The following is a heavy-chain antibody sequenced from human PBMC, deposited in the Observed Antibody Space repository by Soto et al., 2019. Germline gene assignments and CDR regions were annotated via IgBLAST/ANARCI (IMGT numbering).Heavy chain of an antibody. Sequence: GGSLRLSCATSGFIFSSYGVHWVRQAPGKGLEWVAIIWHDGNNKYYADSVRGRFIISRDNSKNRLYLQMNSLRAEDTAVYYCASDLVGASDSYGLDVWGQGTPVTVSS. V-gene: IGHV3-33*08. CDR3: ASDLVGASDSYGLDV. CDR2: IWHDGNNK. D-gene: IGHD1-26*01. J-gene: IGHJ6*02. CDR1: GFIFSSYG.